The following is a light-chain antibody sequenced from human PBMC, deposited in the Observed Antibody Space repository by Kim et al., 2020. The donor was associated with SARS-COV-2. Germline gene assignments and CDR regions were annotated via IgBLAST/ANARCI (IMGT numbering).Light chain of an antibody. V-gene: IGKV3-20*01. CDR3: QQYSSSPAT. J-gene: IGKJ1*01. Sequence: SPGGRATPPCRAGRSISSNYLASYQQNPGEAPTLLIYGASSRATGNPDRFSGSGSGTDFTLTITRLEPEDFSVYYCQQYSSSPATFGQGTKVDIK. CDR2: GAS. CDR1: RSISSNY.